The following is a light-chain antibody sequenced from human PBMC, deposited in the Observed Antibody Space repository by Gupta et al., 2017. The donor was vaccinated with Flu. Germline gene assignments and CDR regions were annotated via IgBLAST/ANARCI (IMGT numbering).Light chain of an antibody. J-gene: IGLJ3*02. Sequence: RFTISCAGSSSHVGSNTVNWYQQLPRTAPKLIIYAVSQRPSGVPDRFSGSKSDTSASLAISGLQSEDEADYYCASWDDSMNGWVFGGGTKLTVL. CDR3: ASWDDSMNGWV. V-gene: IGLV1-44*01. CDR2: AVS. CDR1: SSHVGSNT.